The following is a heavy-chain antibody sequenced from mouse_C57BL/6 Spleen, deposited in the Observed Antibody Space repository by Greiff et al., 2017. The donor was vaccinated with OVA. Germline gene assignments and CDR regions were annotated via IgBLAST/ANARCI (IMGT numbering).Heavy chain of an antibody. D-gene: IGHD1-1*01. CDR1: GFTFSSYA. J-gene: IGHJ3*01. Sequence: EVKLMESGGGLVKPGGSLKLSCAASGFTFSSYAMSWVRQTPEKRLEWVATISDGGSYTYYPDNVKGRFTISRDNAKNNLYLQMSHLKSEDTAMYYCARDYYYGSSYEAWFAYWGQGTLVTVSA. V-gene: IGHV5-4*01. CDR3: ARDYYYGSSYEAWFAY. CDR2: ISDGGSYT.